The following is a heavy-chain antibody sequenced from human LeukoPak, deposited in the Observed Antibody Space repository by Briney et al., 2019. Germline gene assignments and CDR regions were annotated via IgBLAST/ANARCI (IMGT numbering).Heavy chain of an antibody. Sequence: ASVKVSCKASGYTFTGYYMHWVRQAPGQGLEWMGWINPNSGGTNYAQKFQGRVAMTRDTSISTAYVELSRLRSDDTAVYYCARDLGYCSSTSCYYWFDPWGQGTLVTVSS. CDR3: ARDLGYCSSTSCYYWFDP. CDR2: INPNSGGT. V-gene: IGHV1-2*02. D-gene: IGHD2-2*01. CDR1: GYTFTGYY. J-gene: IGHJ5*02.